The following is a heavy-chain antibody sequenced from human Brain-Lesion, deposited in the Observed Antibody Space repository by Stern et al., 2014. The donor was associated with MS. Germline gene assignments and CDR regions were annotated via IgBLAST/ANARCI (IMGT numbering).Heavy chain of an antibody. CDR1: GGPISSHSYY. CDR2: IYASGDA. D-gene: IGHD4-17*01. Sequence: VQLEESGPGLVKPSQTLSLTCTVSGGPISSHSYYWSWLRPPAGQGLEGMGRIYASGDATYNPSLKIRGSISVDTSKNQLSLRLGSVTASDTAVYYWARDYGDLEFDLWGQGTLVTVSS. J-gene: IGHJ4*02. CDR3: ARDYGDLEFDL. V-gene: IGHV4-61*02.